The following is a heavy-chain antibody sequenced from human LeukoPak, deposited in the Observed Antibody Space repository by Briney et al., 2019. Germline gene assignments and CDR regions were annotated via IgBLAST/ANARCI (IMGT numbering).Heavy chain of an antibody. Sequence: SETLSLTCVVSGGSISGYYWSWIRQPPGEGLQWIGYIHYSGRTNYNPSLKSRLTISVDTSKNQFSLKLSSVTAADTAVYYCARVKGEWVGGSYSEAFDYWGQGTLVTVSS. J-gene: IGHJ4*02. D-gene: IGHD1-26*01. CDR3: ARVKGEWVGGSYSEAFDY. CDR2: IHYSGRT. V-gene: IGHV4-59*01. CDR1: GGSISGYY.